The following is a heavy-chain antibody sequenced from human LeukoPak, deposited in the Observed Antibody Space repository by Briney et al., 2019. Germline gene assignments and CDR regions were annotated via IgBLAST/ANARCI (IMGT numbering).Heavy chain of an antibody. V-gene: IGHV4-34*01. J-gene: IGHJ5*02. D-gene: IGHD3-3*01. Sequence: SETLSLTCAVYGGSFSGYYWSWIRQPPGKGLEWIGEINHSGSTYYNPSPKSRVTISVDTSKNQFSLKLSSVTAADTAVYYCARRLRITIFGVVTENWFDPWGQGTLVTVSS. CDR2: INHSGST. CDR3: ARRLRITIFGVVTENWFDP. CDR1: GGSFSGYY.